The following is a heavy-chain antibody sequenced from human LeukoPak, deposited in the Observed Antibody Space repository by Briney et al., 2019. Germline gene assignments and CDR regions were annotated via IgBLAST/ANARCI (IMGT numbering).Heavy chain of an antibody. CDR3: ATISAQTFDI. D-gene: IGHD5-24*01. V-gene: IGHV3-7*01. CDR2: IKPDGIDK. J-gene: IGHJ3*02. Sequence: GSLRLSCVGSGFTFRNHWVNWVRQSPRKGLEWVANIKPDGIDKYYVDSARGRFTVSRDNAKNSAFLQMSSLRAEDTAIYYCATISAQTFDIWGQGTLVSVSS. CDR1: GFTFRNHW.